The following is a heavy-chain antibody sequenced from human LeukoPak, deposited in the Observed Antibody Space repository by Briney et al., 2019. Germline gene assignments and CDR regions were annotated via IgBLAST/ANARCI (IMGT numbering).Heavy chain of an antibody. D-gene: IGHD6-19*01. CDR2: SSAYNTNT. Sequence: ASVKVSCKASGYTFISYYIHWVRQAPGQGLEWMGWSSAYNTNTNYAQKFQARVTLTTDTSTSTAYMELRSLQSDDTAVYYCARDSGYSSGWRDYWGQGTLVTVSS. CDR1: GYTFISYY. J-gene: IGHJ4*02. V-gene: IGHV1-18*04. CDR3: ARDSGYSSGWRDY.